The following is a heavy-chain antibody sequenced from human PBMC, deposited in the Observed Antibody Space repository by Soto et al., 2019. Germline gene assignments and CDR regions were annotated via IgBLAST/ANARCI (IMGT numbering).Heavy chain of an antibody. CDR3: ARGPSGDKVDS. CDR1: GGSISTVDYW. J-gene: IGHJ4*02. D-gene: IGHD7-27*01. CDR2: IYDGGRT. Sequence: LSLTCTVSGGSISTVDYWWSWIRQSPDMGLEWIGHIYDGGRTYNNPSLESRVTMSVDTSKSQLSLTLSSVSAADTAVYYCARGPSGDKVDSWGQGTLVTVSS. V-gene: IGHV4-30-4*01.